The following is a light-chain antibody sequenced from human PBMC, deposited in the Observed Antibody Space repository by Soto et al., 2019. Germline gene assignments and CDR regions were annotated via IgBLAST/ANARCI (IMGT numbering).Light chain of an antibody. V-gene: IGKV1-5*03. Sequence: DIQMTQSPSTLSASVGDRVTITCRASQSISSWLAWYQQKPGKAPTLLIYKASSIESGVPSRFSGSGSGTEFTLTISSLQPDDFATYYCQQYNSYSFTFGPGTKVEIK. CDR2: KAS. CDR1: QSISSW. J-gene: IGKJ3*01. CDR3: QQYNSYSFT.